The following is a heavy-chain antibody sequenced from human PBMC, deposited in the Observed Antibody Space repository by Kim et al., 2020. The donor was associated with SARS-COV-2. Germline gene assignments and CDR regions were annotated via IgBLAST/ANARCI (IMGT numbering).Heavy chain of an antibody. CDR3: ARTWTQLCPLDY. D-gene: IGHD5-18*01. Sequence: GGSLRLSCAASGFTFSSYWMHWVRQAPGKGLVWVSRINSDGSSTSYADSVKGRFTISRDNAKNTLYVQMNSLRAEDTAVYYCARTWTQLCPLDYWGQGTLVTVSP. J-gene: IGHJ4*02. V-gene: IGHV3-74*01. CDR1: GFTFSSYW. CDR2: INSDGSST.